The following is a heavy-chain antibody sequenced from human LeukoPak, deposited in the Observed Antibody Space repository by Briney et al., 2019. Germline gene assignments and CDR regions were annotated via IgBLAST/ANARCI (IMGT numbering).Heavy chain of an antibody. Sequence: ASVKVSCKASGYSFTTYGISWVRQAPGQGLEWMGWINPNSGGTNYAQKFQGRVTMTRDTSISTAYMELSRLRSDDTAVYYCARDGEYYYYMDVWGKGTTVTVSS. D-gene: IGHD2-21*01. J-gene: IGHJ6*03. CDR2: INPNSGGT. CDR3: ARDGEYYYYMDV. CDR1: GYSFTTYG. V-gene: IGHV1-2*02.